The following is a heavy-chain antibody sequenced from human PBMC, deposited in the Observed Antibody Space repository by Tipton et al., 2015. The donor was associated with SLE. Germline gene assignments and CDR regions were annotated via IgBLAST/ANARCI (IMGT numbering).Heavy chain of an antibody. D-gene: IGHD1-1*01. Sequence: SLRLSCAASGFTVSSNYMSWVRQAPGKGLEWVSVIADDGSTNYADSAKGRFTVSRDSSKNTVYLQMKRLTTEDTAIYYCAKDLHWYGMDVWGLGTTVTVSS. V-gene: IGHV3-53*05. CDR2: IADDGST. CDR3: AKDLHWYGMDV. J-gene: IGHJ6*02. CDR1: GFTVSSNY.